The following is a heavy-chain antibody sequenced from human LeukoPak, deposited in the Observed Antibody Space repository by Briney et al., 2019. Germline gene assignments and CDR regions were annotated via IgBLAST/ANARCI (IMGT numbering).Heavy chain of an antibody. D-gene: IGHD2-2*01. J-gene: IGHJ4*02. CDR2: ISGSGGST. CDR3: AKDLTYHVPSGFDY. CDR1: GFTFSSYG. Sequence: PGGSLRLSCAASGFTFSSYGMSWVRQAPGKGLEWVSAISGSGGSTYYADSVKGRFTISRDNSKNTLYLQMNSLRAKDTAVYYCAKDLTYHVPSGFDYWGQGTLVTVSS. V-gene: IGHV3-23*01.